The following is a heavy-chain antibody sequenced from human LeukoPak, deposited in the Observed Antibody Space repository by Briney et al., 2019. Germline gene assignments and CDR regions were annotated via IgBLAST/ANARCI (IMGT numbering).Heavy chain of an antibody. CDR3: ATTHYYDSSGYYGPSGFHAFDI. J-gene: IGHJ3*02. V-gene: IGHV1-69*05. CDR1: GGTFSSYA. D-gene: IGHD3-22*01. Sequence: SVKVSCKASGGTFSSYAISWVRQAPGLWLEWMGRIIPIFGTANYAQKFQGRVTITTDESTSTAYMELSSLRSEDTAVYYCATTHYYDSSGYYGPSGFHAFDIWGQGTMVTVSS. CDR2: IIPIFGTA.